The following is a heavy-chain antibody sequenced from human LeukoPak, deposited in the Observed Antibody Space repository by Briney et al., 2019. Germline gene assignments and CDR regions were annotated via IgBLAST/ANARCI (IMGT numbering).Heavy chain of an antibody. D-gene: IGHD4-17*01. J-gene: IGHJ4*02. V-gene: IGHV3-23*01. CDR1: GFTFSSYA. CDR2: ISGSGGST. Sequence: GSLRLSCAASGFTFSSYAMSWVRQAPGKGLEWVSAISGSGGSTYYADSVKGRFTISRDKSRNTLYLQMNTLRAEDTALYYCAKDRDYGRFDDWGQGTLVTVSS. CDR3: AKDRDYGRFDD.